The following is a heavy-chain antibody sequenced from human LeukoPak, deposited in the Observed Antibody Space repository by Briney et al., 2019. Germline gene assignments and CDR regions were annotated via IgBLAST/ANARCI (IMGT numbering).Heavy chain of an antibody. Sequence: GGSLRLSCAASGFTFSSYWMSWVRQAPGKGLEWVANIKQDGSEKYYVDSVKGRFTISRDNAKNALYLQMNSLRAEDTAVYYCARTRWLRHMDVWGKGTTVTVSS. CDR2: IKQDGSEK. CDR1: GFTFSSYW. D-gene: IGHD5-12*01. V-gene: IGHV3-7*01. J-gene: IGHJ6*03. CDR3: ARTRWLRHMDV.